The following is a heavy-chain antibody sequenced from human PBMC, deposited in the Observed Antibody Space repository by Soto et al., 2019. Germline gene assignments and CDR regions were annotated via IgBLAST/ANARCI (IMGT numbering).Heavy chain of an antibody. Sequence: SETLSLTCTVPCASISNSYWTWIRQPPGKGLEWIGWFYNSGNTNYNPSLKSRVTISVDTSNNQFSLRVNSVTAADTAVYYCASTKRWLAFDYRGQGALVTVSS. CDR3: ASTKRWLAFDY. D-gene: IGHD6-19*01. CDR1: CASISNSY. CDR2: FYNSGNT. V-gene: IGHV4-59*01. J-gene: IGHJ4*02.